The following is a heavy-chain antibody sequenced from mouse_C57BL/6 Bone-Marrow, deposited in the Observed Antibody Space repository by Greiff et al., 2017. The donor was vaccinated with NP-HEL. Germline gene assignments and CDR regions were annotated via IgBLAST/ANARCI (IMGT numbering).Heavy chain of an antibody. CDR2: IRSKSSNYAT. CDR3: VRERGSMVTRAWFAY. J-gene: IGHJ3*01. CDR1: GFTFNTYA. Sequence: EVNLVESGGGLVQPKGSLKLSCAASGFTFNTYAMHWVRQAPGKGLEWVARIRSKSSNYATYYADSVKDRFTISRDDSQSMLYLQMNNLKTEDTAMYYCVRERGSMVTRAWFAYWGQGTLVTVSA. V-gene: IGHV10-3*01. D-gene: IGHD2-2*01.